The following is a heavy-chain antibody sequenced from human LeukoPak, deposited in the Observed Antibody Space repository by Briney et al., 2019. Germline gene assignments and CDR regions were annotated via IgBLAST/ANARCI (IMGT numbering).Heavy chain of an antibody. J-gene: IGHJ3*02. CDR3: ARAPWGLTTAFDI. CDR2: IKQDGSEK. CDR1: GFTFSSYW. Sequence: PGGSLRLSCAASGFTFSSYWMSWVRQAPGKGLEWVANIKQDGSEKYYVDSVKGRFTISRDNAKNSLYLQMDSLRAEDTAVYYCARAPWGLTTAFDIWGQGTMVTVSS. V-gene: IGHV3-7*04. D-gene: IGHD1-26*01.